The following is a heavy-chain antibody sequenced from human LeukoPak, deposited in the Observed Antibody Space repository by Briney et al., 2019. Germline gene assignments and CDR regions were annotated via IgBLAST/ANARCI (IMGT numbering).Heavy chain of an antibody. CDR2: ITSSSSYI. J-gene: IGHJ5*02. CDR3: ARCGGGNPRWFDP. Sequence: PGGSLRLSCAASGFTFNTYTMNWVRQAPGKGLEWVSSITSSSSYIYYSDSVKGRFTISRDNAKNSMYLQMNSLRAEDTAVYYCARCGGGNPRWFDPWGQGTLVTVSS. D-gene: IGHD4-23*01. CDR1: GFTFNTYT. V-gene: IGHV3-21*01.